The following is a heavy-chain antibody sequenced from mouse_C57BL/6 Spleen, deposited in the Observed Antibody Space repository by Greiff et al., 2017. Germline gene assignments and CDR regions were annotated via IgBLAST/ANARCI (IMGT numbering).Heavy chain of an antibody. CDR2: ISYDGSN. Sequence: VQLKESGPGLVKPSQSLSLTCSVTGYSITSGYYWNWIRQFPGNKLEWMGYISYDGSNNYNPSLKNRISITRDTSKNQFFLKLNSVTTEDTATYYCASPYGSFAMDYWGQGTSVTVSS. D-gene: IGHD1-1*01. V-gene: IGHV3-6*01. CDR1: GYSITSGYY. CDR3: ASPYGSFAMDY. J-gene: IGHJ4*01.